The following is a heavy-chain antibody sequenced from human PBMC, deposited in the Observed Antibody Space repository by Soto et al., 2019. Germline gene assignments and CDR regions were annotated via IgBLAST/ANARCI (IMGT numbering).Heavy chain of an antibody. J-gene: IGHJ4*02. V-gene: IGHV3-53*01. CDR2: IYSGGST. CDR1: GFTVSSNY. CDR3: ARERPERYSSGPFDY. Sequence: PGGSLRLSCAASGFTVSSNYMSWVRQAPGKGLEWVSVIYSGGSTYYADSVKGRFTISRDNSKNTLYLQMNSLRAEDTAVYYCARERPERYSSGPFDYWGQGTLVTVSS. D-gene: IGHD6-19*01.